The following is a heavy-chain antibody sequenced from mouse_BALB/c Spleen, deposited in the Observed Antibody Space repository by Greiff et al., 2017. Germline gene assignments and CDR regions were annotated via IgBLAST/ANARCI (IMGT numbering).Heavy chain of an antibody. Sequence: DVKLQESGPGLVKPSQSLSLTCSVTGYSITSGYYWNWIRQFPGNKLEWMGYISYDGSNNYNPSLKNRISITRDTSKNQFFLKLNSVTTEDTATYYCARPGYYGSSYWYFDVWGAGTTVTVSS. CDR1: GYSITSGYY. J-gene: IGHJ1*01. V-gene: IGHV3-6*02. D-gene: IGHD1-1*01. CDR3: ARPGYYGSSYWYFDV. CDR2: ISYDGSN.